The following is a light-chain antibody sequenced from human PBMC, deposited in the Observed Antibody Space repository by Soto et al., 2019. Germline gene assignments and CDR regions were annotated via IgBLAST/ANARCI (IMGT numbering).Light chain of an antibody. J-gene: IGLJ1*01. CDR2: DVS. Sequence: QSALTQPASVSGSPGQSITLSCTGTTSDVGGFDYVSWYQQHPGKVPKLMIFDVSNRPSGVSDRFSGSKSGNTASLTTSGLQAEDEADYYCSSYTTTGTQVFGTGTKLTVL. V-gene: IGLV2-14*03. CDR3: SSYTTTGTQV. CDR1: TSDVGGFDY.